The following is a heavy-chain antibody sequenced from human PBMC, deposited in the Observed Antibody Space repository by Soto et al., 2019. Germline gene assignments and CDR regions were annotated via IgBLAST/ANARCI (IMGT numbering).Heavy chain of an antibody. D-gene: IGHD6-13*01. CDR3: VRDRMYSSTWYSY. CDR2: ISGRGGTI. J-gene: IGHJ4*02. CDR1: GFIFSDYY. Sequence: QVQLVESGGGLVQPGGSLRLSCAASGFIFSDYYMSWIRQAPGKGLEWVSYISGRGGTIYYADSVKGRFTISRDNAKNSLYLQMNSLRAEDTAVYFCVRDRMYSSTWYSYWGQGTLVTVSS. V-gene: IGHV3-11*01.